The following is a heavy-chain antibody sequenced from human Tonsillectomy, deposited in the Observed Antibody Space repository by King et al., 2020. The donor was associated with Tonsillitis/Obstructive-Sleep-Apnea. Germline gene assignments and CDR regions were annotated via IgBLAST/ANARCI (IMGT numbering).Heavy chain of an antibody. CDR3: ARTPYGSGTYVYFDY. CDR2: MSGSGGST. Sequence: VQLVESGGGLVQPGGSLRLSCAASGFTFSSHAMSWVRQAPGKGLEWVSGMSGSGGSTYYADSVKGRFTISRDNSKNTLYLHMKSVRSEDTAVYYCARTPYGSGTYVYFDYWGQGTLVTVSS. J-gene: IGHJ4*02. V-gene: IGHV3-23*04. CDR1: GFTFSSHA. D-gene: IGHD3-10*01.